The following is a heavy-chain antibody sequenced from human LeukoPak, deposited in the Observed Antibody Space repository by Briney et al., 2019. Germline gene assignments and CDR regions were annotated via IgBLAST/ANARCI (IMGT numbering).Heavy chain of an antibody. Sequence: ASVKVSCKASGYTFTGYYMHWVRQAPGQGLEWMGRINPNSGGTNYVQKFQGRVTMTRDTSINTAYMELSRLRSDDAAVYYCARLAQAVAGTGSQAIDYWGQGTLVTVSS. CDR1: GYTFTGYY. D-gene: IGHD6-19*01. CDR3: ARLAQAVAGTGSQAIDY. J-gene: IGHJ4*02. V-gene: IGHV1-2*06. CDR2: INPNSGGT.